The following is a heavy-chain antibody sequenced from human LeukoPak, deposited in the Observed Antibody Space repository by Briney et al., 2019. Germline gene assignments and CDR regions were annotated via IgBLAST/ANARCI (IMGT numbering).Heavy chain of an antibody. CDR1: GFAFSSYP. CDR3: AARPRMLPRFDH. J-gene: IGHJ4*02. CDR2: ISNGGGSA. V-gene: IGHV3-23*01. D-gene: IGHD2-15*01. Sequence: GGSLRLSCAASGFAFSSYPMSWVRQAPGKGLQWVSAISNGGGSAYYADSVKGRITISRDNSKSTLYLQMNSLRAEDTAIYYCAARPRMLPRFDHWGQGTLVTVSS.